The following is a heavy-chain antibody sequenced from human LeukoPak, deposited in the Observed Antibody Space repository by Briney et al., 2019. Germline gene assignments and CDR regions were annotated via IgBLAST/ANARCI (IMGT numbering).Heavy chain of an antibody. V-gene: IGHV3-30-3*01. CDR3: ARDRDTAMANGPLLFDY. CDR1: GFTFSSYA. D-gene: IGHD5-18*01. Sequence: GGSLRLSCAASGFTFSSYAMHWVRQAPGKGLEWVAVISYDGSNKYYADSVKGRFTISRDNSKNTLYLQMNSLRAEDTAVYYCARDRDTAMANGPLLFDYWGQGTLVTVSS. CDR2: ISYDGSNK. J-gene: IGHJ4*02.